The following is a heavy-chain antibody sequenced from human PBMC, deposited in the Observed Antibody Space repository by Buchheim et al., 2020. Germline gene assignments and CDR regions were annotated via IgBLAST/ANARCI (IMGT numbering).Heavy chain of an antibody. CDR3: AKGRGDDYSSTFDH. Sequence: QLLESGGGLEQPGGSLRLSCAASGFTISGYAMTWVRQAPGKGLEWVSTILGSGGRTWYEDSVKGRFTISRDNSQNTVYLQMNSLRGEDTATYFCAKGRGDDYSSTFDHWGQGTL. CDR2: ILGSGGRT. CDR1: GFTISGYA. D-gene: IGHD5-12*01. J-gene: IGHJ4*02. V-gene: IGHV3-23*01.